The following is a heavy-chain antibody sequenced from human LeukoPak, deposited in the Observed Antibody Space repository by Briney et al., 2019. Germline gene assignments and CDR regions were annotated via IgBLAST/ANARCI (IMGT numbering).Heavy chain of an antibody. V-gene: IGHV3-30-3*01. CDR2: ISYDGSNK. Sequence: PGGSLRLSCAASGFTFSSYAMHWVRQAPGKGLEWVAVISYDGSNKYYADSVKGRFTISRDNSKNTLYLQMNSLRAEDTAVYYCARDHVIAVAGTFDYWGQGTLVTVSS. D-gene: IGHD6-19*01. CDR3: ARDHVIAVAGTFDY. CDR1: GFTFSSYA. J-gene: IGHJ4*02.